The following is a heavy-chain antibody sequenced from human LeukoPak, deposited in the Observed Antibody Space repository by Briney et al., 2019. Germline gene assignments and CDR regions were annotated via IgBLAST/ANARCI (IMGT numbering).Heavy chain of an antibody. D-gene: IGHD4-17*01. CDR2: INTNSGNP. V-gene: IGHV7-4-1*02. J-gene: IGHJ4*02. CDR1: GYTFTSYA. CDR3: ARGAVTTPWDY. Sequence: ASVKVSCKASGYTFTSYAVNWVRQAPGQGLEWMGWINTNSGNPTYDQGFTGRFVFSLDTSVSTAYLQISSLKAEDTAVYYCARGAVTTPWDYWGQGTLVTVSS.